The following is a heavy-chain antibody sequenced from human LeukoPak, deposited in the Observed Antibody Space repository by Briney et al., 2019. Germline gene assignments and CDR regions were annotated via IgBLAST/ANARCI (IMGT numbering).Heavy chain of an antibody. J-gene: IGHJ4*02. Sequence: GGSLRLSCAASGFTFSSYAMSWVRQAPGKGLEWVSAISGSGGSTYYADSVKGRFTISRDNSKNTLYLQMNSLRAEDTAVYYCARRYSSGYRTLYYFDYWGQGTLVTVSS. CDR3: ARRYSSGYRTLYYFDY. V-gene: IGHV3-23*01. CDR2: ISGSGGST. CDR1: GFTFSSYA. D-gene: IGHD3-22*01.